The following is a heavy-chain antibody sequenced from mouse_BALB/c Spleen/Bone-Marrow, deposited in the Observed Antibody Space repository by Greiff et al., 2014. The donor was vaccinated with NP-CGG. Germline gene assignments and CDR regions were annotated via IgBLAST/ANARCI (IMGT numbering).Heavy chain of an antibody. J-gene: IGHJ4*01. V-gene: IGHV1S34*01. D-gene: IGHD2-4*01. CDR2: ISCYNGAT. CDR3: ARKRDYEYAMDY. CDR1: GYSFTGYY. Sequence: LVKTGASVRISCKASGYSFTGYYMHWVKQSHGKSLEWIGYISCYNGATSYNQKFKGTATFTVDTSSSTAYMQFNSLTSEDSAAYYCARKRDYEYAMDYWGQGTSVTVSS.